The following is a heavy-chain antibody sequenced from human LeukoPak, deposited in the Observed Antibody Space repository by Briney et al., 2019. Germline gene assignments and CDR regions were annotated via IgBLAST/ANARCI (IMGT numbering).Heavy chain of an antibody. CDR1: GGSISSSSYY. CDR3: ARGLEDYGWVKGWFDP. J-gene: IGHJ5*02. V-gene: IGHV4-39*01. CDR2: IYYSGST. Sequence: SETLSLTCTVSGGSISSSSYYWGWVRQPPGKGLEWIGSIYYSGSTYYNPSLKSRVTISVDTSKNQFSLKLSSVTAADTAVYYCARGLEDYGWVKGWFDPWGQGTLVTVSS. D-gene: IGHD4-17*01.